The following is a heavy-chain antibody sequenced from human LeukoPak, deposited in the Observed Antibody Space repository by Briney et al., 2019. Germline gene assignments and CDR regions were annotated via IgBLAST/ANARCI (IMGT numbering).Heavy chain of an antibody. V-gene: IGHV3-30*18. CDR3: AKDRGIAV. CDR1: GFTFSSYG. CDR2: ISYDGSNK. J-gene: IGHJ4*02. Sequence: GSLRLSCAASGFTFSSYGMHWVRQAPGKGLEWVAVISYDGSNKYYADSVKGRFTISRDNSKNTLYLQMNSLRAEDTAVYYCAKDRGIAVWGQGTLVTVSS. D-gene: IGHD6-19*01.